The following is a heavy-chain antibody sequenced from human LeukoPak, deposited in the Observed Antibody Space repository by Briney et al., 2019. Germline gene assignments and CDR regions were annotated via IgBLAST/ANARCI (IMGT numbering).Heavy chain of an antibody. CDR1: GFTFSNYA. D-gene: IGHD1-26*01. CDR2: ISGSGGST. Sequence: PGGSLRLSCAASGFTFSNYAMSWVRQAPGVGLEWVSAISGSGGSTYYADSVKGRFTISRDNSKNTLYLQMNSLRADDTAVYYCASSRSGSYYPPPFDYWGQGTLVTISS. J-gene: IGHJ4*02. CDR3: ASSRSGSYYPPPFDY. V-gene: IGHV3-23*01.